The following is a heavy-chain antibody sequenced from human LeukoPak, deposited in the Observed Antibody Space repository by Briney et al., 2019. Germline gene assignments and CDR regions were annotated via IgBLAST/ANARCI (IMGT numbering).Heavy chain of an antibody. CDR3: ARVYDSSGYELDY. Sequence: GGSLRLSCAASGFTFSSYGMHWVRQAPGRGLEWVSAMSGSGGSTYYADSVKGRFTISRDNAKNSLYLQMNSLRAEDTAVYYCARVYDSSGYELDYWGQGTLVTVSS. D-gene: IGHD3-22*01. CDR1: GFTFSSYG. CDR2: MSGSGGST. V-gene: IGHV3-21*01. J-gene: IGHJ4*02.